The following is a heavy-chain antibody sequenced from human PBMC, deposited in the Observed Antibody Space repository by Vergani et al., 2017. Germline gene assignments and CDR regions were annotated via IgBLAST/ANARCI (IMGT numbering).Heavy chain of an antibody. CDR2: IYTSGST. J-gene: IGHJ4*02. D-gene: IGHD3-10*01. Sequence: QVQLQESGPGLVKPSQTLSLTCTVSGGSISSGSYYWSWIRQPAGKGLEWIGRIYTSGSTNYNPSLKSRVTISVDTSKNQFSLKLSSVTAADTAVYYCARAPRFGELGFDYWGQGTLVTVSS. CDR3: ARAPRFGELGFDY. V-gene: IGHV4-61*02. CDR1: GGSISSGSYY.